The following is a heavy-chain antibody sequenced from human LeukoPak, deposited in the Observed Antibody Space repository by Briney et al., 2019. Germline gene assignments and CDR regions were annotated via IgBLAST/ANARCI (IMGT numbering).Heavy chain of an antibody. CDR1: GGTFSSYA. J-gene: IGHJ4*02. V-gene: IGHV1-69*05. CDR2: IFPIFGTA. D-gene: IGHD2-2*02. Sequence: SVKVSCKASGGTFSSYAISWVRQAPGQGLEWMGRIFPIFGTANYAQKFQGRVTITTDESTSTAYMELSSLRSEDTAVYYCARRDGYCSSTSCYMSSESFDYWGQGTLVTVSS. CDR3: ARRDGYCSSTSCYMSSESFDY.